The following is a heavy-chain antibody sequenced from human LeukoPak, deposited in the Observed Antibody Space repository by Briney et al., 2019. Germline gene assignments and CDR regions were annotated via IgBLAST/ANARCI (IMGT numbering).Heavy chain of an antibody. V-gene: IGHV3-23*01. J-gene: IGHJ4*02. Sequence: PGGSLRLSCAASGLTFSSYAMSWVRQAPGKGLEWVSAISGSGGSTYYADSVKGRFTISRDNSKNTLYLQMNSLRAEDTAVYYCAKDRWVRYGSGSYLDYWGQGTLVTVSS. CDR3: AKDRWVRYGSGSYLDY. CDR2: ISGSGGST. D-gene: IGHD3-10*01. CDR1: GLTFSSYA.